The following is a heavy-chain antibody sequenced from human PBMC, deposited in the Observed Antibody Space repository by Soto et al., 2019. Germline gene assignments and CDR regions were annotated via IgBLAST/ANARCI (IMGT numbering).Heavy chain of an antibody. V-gene: IGHV4-4*02. CDR3: ARLDYDPKFVTQVGGFHP. D-gene: IGHD3-16*01. Sequence: SETLSLTCTVSGASISSSNWWNWVRQPPGKGPEGIGEIYHSGSTNYNPALQSRVTIGIDKSKNQFSLRLTSVTAADTAMYYCARLDYDPKFVTQVGGFHPWGQGTLVTVSS. J-gene: IGHJ5*02. CDR2: IYHSGST. CDR1: GASISSSNW.